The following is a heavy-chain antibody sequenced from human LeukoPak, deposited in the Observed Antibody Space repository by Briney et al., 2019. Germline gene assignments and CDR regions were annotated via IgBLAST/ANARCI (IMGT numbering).Heavy chain of an antibody. Sequence: ASVKVSCKASGYTFTSYAMHWVRQAPGQRLEWMGWINAGNGNTKYSQKFQGRVTITRDTSASTAYMELSSLRSEDTAVYYCARDGYYVWGSYRLYYFDYWGQVTLVTVSS. V-gene: IGHV1-3*01. CDR1: GYTFTSYA. D-gene: IGHD3-16*02. CDR3: ARDGYYVWGSYRLYYFDY. J-gene: IGHJ4*02. CDR2: INAGNGNT.